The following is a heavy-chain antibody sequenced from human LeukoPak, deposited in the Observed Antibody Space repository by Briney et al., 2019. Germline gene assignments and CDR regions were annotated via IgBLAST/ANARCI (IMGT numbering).Heavy chain of an antibody. V-gene: IGHV5-51*01. CDR3: ARHGYYGSGSYYSN. CDR1: GSSFTSYW. Sequence: RGGSLQISCKGSGSSFTSYWIGGVRQVPGKGLEWMGIIYPGDSDTRYSPSFQGQVTISADKSISTAYLQWSSLKASDTAMYYCARHGYYGSGSYYSNWGQGTLVTVSS. CDR2: IYPGDSDT. J-gene: IGHJ4*02. D-gene: IGHD3-10*01.